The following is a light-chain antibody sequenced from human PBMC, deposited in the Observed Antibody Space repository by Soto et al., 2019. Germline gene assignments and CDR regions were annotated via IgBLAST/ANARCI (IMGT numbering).Light chain of an antibody. CDR1: ESVHRN. CDR3: QHYSNSPPT. J-gene: IGKJ3*01. V-gene: IGKV3-15*01. CDR2: YAS. Sequence: EVVMTQSPATLSVSPGERVTLSCRASESVHRNLAWYQQKPGQGPSLLIYYASTRATGVPARFTGSGSGTEFTLTISRLQSDYFGVYHCQHYSNSPPTFGPGTKVEIK.